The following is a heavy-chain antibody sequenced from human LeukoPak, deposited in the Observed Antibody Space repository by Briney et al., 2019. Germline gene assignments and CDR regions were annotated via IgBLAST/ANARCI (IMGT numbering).Heavy chain of an antibody. V-gene: IGHV3-48*04. Sequence: GGSLRLSCAASEFTFSSYNMNWVRQAPGKGLEWVSYISSSGSTTFYADSVKGRFTISRDNAKNSLYLQMNSLRVEDTAVYYCTRDEEGASREFDYWGQGALVTVSS. D-gene: IGHD1-26*01. CDR2: ISSSGSTT. CDR1: EFTFSSYN. CDR3: TRDEEGASREFDY. J-gene: IGHJ4*02.